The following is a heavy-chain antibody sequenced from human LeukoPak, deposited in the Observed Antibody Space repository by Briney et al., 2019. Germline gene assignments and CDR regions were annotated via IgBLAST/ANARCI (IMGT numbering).Heavy chain of an antibody. Sequence: PSETLSLTRIVSGGSMRSYYWSWIRQPPGKGLEWVGYIYSTGSSNYSPSLKSRLTISVDTSKNYLSLTLRSVTAADTAVYYCARHFGVAARPTFDIWGQGTMVTVSS. D-gene: IGHD6-6*01. V-gene: IGHV4-59*08. CDR1: GGSMRSYY. CDR3: ARHFGVAARPTFDI. CDR2: IYSTGSS. J-gene: IGHJ3*02.